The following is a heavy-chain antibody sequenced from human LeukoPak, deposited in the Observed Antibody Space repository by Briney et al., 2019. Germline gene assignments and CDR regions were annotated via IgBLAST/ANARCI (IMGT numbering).Heavy chain of an antibody. J-gene: IGHJ4*02. CDR3: ARNLISPPVAENY. V-gene: IGHV1-2*06. D-gene: IGHD6-19*01. CDR2: INPNSGGT. Sequence: ASVKVSCKXSGYTFTGYYLHWVRQAPGQGLEWMGRINPNSGGTNSAQKFQGRVTMTRDTSISTAYMELSRLRPDDTAVYYCARNLISPPVAENYWGQGTLVTVSS. CDR1: GYTFTGYY.